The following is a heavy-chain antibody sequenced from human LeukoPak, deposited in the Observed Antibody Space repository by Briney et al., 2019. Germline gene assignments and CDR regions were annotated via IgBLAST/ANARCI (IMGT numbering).Heavy chain of an antibody. V-gene: IGHV4-30-4*01. D-gene: IGHD6-13*01. CDR1: GGSISNAAYY. CDR2: IHYTGST. J-gene: IGHJ5*02. CDR3: ARRPQQNWFDP. Sequence: PSQTLSLTCTVSGGSISNAAYYWSWIRQPPGKGLEWIGYIHYTGSTYYNPSLRSRVTISVDTSKNQFSLKPSSVTAADTAVYYCARRPQQNWFDPWGQGTLVTVSS.